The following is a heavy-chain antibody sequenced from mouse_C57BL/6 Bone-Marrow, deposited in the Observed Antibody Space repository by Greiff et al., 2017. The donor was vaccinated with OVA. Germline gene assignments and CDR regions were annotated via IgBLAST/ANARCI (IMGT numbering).Heavy chain of an antibody. CDR2: IDPSDSYT. V-gene: IGHV1-59*01. Sequence: QVQLKQSGAELVRPGPSVKLSCKASGYTFTSYWMHWVKQRPGQGLEWIGVIDPSDSYTNYNQKFKGKATLTVDKSSSTAYMQLSSLTSEDSAVYYCSRKGGICFYYCGPGTTLTVSS. CDR3: SRKGGICFYY. CDR1: GYTFTSYW. J-gene: IGHJ2*01.